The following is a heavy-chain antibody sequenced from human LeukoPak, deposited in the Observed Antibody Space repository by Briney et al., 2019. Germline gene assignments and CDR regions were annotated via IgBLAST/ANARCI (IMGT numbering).Heavy chain of an antibody. CDR2: ITPMFGTP. J-gene: IGHJ6*03. Sequence: SVKVSCKASGGTFGNCAFSWVRQAPGQGLEWMGGITPMFGTPKYAQNFQGRVTITADETTRTAYMELNSLRSDDTAVYYCARRVANMPSRPNYSYFYVDVWGKGTTVTVSS. D-gene: IGHD6-6*01. V-gene: IGHV1-69*01. CDR1: GGTFGNCA. CDR3: ARRVANMPSRPNYSYFYVDV.